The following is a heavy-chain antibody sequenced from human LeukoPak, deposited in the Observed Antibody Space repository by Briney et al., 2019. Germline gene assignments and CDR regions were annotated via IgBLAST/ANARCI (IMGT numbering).Heavy chain of an antibody. CDR3: ARALTDIVVVVAANNWFDP. CDR1: GGSISSSNW. CDR2: IYHSGST. D-gene: IGHD2-15*01. V-gene: IGHV4-4*02. Sequence: SETLSLTCAVSGGSISSSNWWSWVRQPPGKGLEWIGEIYHSGSTNYNPSLKSRVTISVDKSKNQFSLKLSSVTAADTAVYYCARALTDIVVVVAANNWFDPWGQGTLVTVSS. J-gene: IGHJ5*02.